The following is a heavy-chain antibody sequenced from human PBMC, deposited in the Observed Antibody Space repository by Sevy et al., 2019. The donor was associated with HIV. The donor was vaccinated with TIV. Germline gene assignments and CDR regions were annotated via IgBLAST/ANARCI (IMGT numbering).Heavy chain of an antibody. CDR3: ARGGYYYDNAAYYALDS. CDR1: GFTFSNYA. V-gene: IGHV3-33*01. Sequence: GGSLRLSCAATGFTFSNYAMHWVRQAPGKGMEWVAIIWFDGGYHYHADSLKGRFTISRDNSMNILYMQMNNVRVEVTAVYYCARGGYYYDNAAYYALDSWGQGTLVTVSS. CDR2: IWFDGGYH. D-gene: IGHD3-22*01. J-gene: IGHJ4*02.